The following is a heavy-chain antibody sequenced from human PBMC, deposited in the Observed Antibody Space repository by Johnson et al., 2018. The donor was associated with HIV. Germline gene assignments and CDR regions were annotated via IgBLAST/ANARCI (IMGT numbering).Heavy chain of an antibody. D-gene: IGHD6-6*01. CDR1: GFTFSSYW. V-gene: IGHV3-74*02. CDR2: LNSDGSSV. CDR3: ARGGQLVAFDI. J-gene: IGHJ3*02. Sequence: VQLVESGGGVVQPGGSLRLSCAASGFTFSSYWMHWVRQAPGKGLMWVSRLNSDGSSVSYADFVKGRFTVSRDNAKNTLYLQMNSLRAEDTAVYYCARGGQLVAFDIWGQGTMVTV.